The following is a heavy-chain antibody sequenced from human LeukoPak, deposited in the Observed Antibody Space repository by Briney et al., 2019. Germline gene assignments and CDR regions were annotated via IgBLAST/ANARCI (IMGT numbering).Heavy chain of an antibody. Sequence: SETLSLTCTVSGGSVSSGRNFWTWLRQPPGKELEWIGYIYYSVSTNYNPALKSRVIISVDASKNQFSLKLSSVTAADTAVYYCARLVRWYSFDYWGQGTLVTVSS. CDR3: ARLVRWYSFDY. D-gene: IGHD6-13*01. CDR1: GGSVSSGRNF. CDR2: IYYSVST. J-gene: IGHJ4*02. V-gene: IGHV4-61*01.